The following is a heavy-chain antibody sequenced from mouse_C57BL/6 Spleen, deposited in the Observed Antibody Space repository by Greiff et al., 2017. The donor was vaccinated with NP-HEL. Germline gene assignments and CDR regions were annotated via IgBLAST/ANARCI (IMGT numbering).Heavy chain of an antibody. J-gene: IGHJ4*01. CDR2: IYPSDSET. D-gene: IGHD2-1*01. Sequence: QVQLQQPGAELVRPGSSVKLSCKASGYTFTSYWMDWVKQRPGQGLEWIGNIYPSDSETHYNQKFKDKATLTVDKSSSTAYMQLSSLTSEDSAVYYCARRRGNYLMDYWGQGTSVTVSS. V-gene: IGHV1-61*01. CDR1: GYTFTSYW. CDR3: ARRRGNYLMDY.